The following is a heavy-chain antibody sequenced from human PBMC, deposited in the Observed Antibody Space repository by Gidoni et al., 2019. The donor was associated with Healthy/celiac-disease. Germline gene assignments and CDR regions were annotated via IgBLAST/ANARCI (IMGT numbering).Heavy chain of an antibody. CDR1: GYY. CDR2: INHSGLT. D-gene: IGHD2-2*01. J-gene: IGHJ4*02. Sequence: GYYWSWIRQPPGKGLKWVGEINHSGLTNYNPSLKSRVNISVDTSKNQFSLKLSSVTAADPAVYYCARGGVPTAVNNWGQGTLVSVSS. V-gene: IGHV4-34*01. CDR3: ARGGVPTAVNN.